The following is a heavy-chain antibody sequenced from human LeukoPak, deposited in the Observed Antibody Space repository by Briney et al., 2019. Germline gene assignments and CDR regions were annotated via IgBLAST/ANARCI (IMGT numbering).Heavy chain of an antibody. CDR1: GGTFSSYA. J-gene: IGHJ4*02. D-gene: IGHD3-9*01. CDR2: IIPIFGTA. Sequence: SVKVSCKASGGTFSSYAISWVRQAPGQGLEWMGGIIPIFGTANHAQKFQGRVTITADESTSTAYMELSSLRSEDTAVYYCARDRRDYYDILTGYYDYWGQGTLVTVSS. CDR3: ARDRRDYYDILTGYYDY. V-gene: IGHV1-69*13.